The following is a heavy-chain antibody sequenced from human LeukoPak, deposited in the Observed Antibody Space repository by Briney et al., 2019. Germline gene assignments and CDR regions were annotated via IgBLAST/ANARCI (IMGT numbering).Heavy chain of an antibody. CDR1: GGSISSGGYY. CDR3: AREMRTVTTYNWFDP. CDR2: IYYSGST. D-gene: IGHD4-17*01. J-gene: IGHJ5*02. Sequence: SQTLSLTCTVSGGSISSGGYYRSWIRQHPGKGLEWIGYIYYSGSTYYNPSLKSRVTISVDTSKNQFSLKLTFVTAADTAVYYCAREMRTVTTYNWFDPWGQGTLVTVSS. V-gene: IGHV4-31*03.